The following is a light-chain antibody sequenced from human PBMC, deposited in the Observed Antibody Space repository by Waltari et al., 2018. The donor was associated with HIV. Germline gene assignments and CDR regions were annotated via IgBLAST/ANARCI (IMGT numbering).Light chain of an antibody. CDR2: LNSDGSH. J-gene: IGLJ2*01. Sequence: QLVLTQSPSASASLGASVKLTCTLRSGHSSSAIAWHQQQPEKGPRYLMKLNSDGSHSKGDGIPDRCSGSSSGAARYLTSSSLQSEDEADYYCQTWGTGTVVFGGGTKLTVL. CDR1: SGHSSSA. V-gene: IGLV4-69*01. CDR3: QTWGTGTVV.